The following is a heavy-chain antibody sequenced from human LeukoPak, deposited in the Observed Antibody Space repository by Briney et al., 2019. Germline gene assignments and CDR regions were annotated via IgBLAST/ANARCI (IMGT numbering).Heavy chain of an antibody. V-gene: IGHV3-74*01. CDR1: GFTFSTYW. J-gene: IGHJ4*02. Sequence: GGSLRLSCAASGFTFSTYWMHWVRQAPGKGLVWVSLIKTDGSSTTYADSVKGRFTVSRDNAKNTLYLQMNSLRDEDTAVYYCARRYYTIGDYWGQGTLVTVSS. D-gene: IGHD3-3*01. CDR2: IKTDGSST. CDR3: ARRYYTIGDY.